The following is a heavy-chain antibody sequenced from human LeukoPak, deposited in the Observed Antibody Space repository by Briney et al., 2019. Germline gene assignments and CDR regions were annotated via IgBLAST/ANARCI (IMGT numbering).Heavy chain of an antibody. V-gene: IGHV5-51*01. CDR1: GYTFANYW. CDR3: ARRYSKSGDQRDAFDI. J-gene: IGHJ3*02. CDR2: IYPRDSDT. Sequence: GESLKISCRGSGYTFANYWIAWVRQMPGKGLEWMGLIYPRDSDTTYNPAFPGQVTFSADTSINIAYLQLSGLKASDTAIYYCARRYSKSGDQRDAFDIWGQGAMVTVSS. D-gene: IGHD3-10*01.